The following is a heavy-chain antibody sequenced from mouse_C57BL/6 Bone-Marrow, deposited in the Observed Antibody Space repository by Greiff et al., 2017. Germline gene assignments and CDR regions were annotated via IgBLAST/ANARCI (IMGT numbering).Heavy chain of an antibody. CDR3: ARDYSNYFYAMDY. CDR1: GYTFTSYW. D-gene: IGHD2-5*01. CDR2: IDPSDSYT. J-gene: IGHJ4*01. Sequence: QVHVKQPGAELVMPGASVKLSCKASGYTFTSYWMHWVKQRPGQGLEWIGEIDPSDSYTNYNQKFKGKSTLTVDKSSSTAYMQLSSLTSEDSAVYYCARDYSNYFYAMDYWGQGTSGTVSS. V-gene: IGHV1-69*01.